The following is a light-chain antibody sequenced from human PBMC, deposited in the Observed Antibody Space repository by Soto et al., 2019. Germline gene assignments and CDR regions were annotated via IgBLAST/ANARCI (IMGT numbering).Light chain of an antibody. CDR3: QQRSNWPRLT. V-gene: IGKV3-11*01. CDR2: DAS. Sequence: EIVLTQSPGTLSLSRGERATLSCRASQSVSSYLAWYQQKPGQAPRLLIYDASNRATGIPARFSGSGSGTDFTLTISSLEPEDFAVYYCQQRSNWPRLTFGGGTKVDIK. CDR1: QSVSSY. J-gene: IGKJ4*01.